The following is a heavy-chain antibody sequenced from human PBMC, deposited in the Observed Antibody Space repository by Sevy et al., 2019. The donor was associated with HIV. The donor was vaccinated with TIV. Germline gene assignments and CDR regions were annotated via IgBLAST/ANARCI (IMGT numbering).Heavy chain of an antibody. CDR3: ARDSTILRFLEWVNLYGMDV. Sequence: GGSLRLSCAASGFTFSNYNMNWVRQAPGKGLEWVSSISSSNRYISYADSVKGRFTISRDNAKNSLYLQMNSLRAEDTAVYYCARDSTILRFLEWVNLYGMDVWGQGTTVTVSS. D-gene: IGHD3-3*01. V-gene: IGHV3-21*01. J-gene: IGHJ6*02. CDR2: ISSSNRYI. CDR1: GFTFSNYN.